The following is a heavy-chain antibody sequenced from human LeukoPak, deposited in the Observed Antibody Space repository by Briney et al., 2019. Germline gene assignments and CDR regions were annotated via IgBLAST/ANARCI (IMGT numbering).Heavy chain of an antibody. Sequence: SVKVSCKTSGFTFIGSVVQWVRQARGQRREWIGWIVVGSGKRNYAQKFQERVTITRDMSTSTAFMEVSSLRAEDTAVYYCAADLGITLNRAVLGVMDVWGKGTTVTVSS. J-gene: IGHJ6*03. D-gene: IGHD3-10*01. CDR3: AADLGITLNRAVLGVMDV. V-gene: IGHV1-58*01. CDR2: IVVGSGKR. CDR1: GFTFIGSV.